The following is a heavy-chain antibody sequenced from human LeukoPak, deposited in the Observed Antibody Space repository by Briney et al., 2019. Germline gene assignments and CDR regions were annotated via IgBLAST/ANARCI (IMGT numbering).Heavy chain of an antibody. Sequence: ASVKVSCKASGYTFTSYGISWVRQAPGQGLEWTGWISAHNGNTNYAQKLQGRVTMTTDTSTSTAYMELRSLRSDDTAVYYCARAAFRDSAGDYFDYWGQGTLVTVSS. CDR2: ISAHNGNT. CDR1: GYTFTSYG. J-gene: IGHJ4*02. CDR3: ARAAFRDSAGDYFDY. D-gene: IGHD1-26*01. V-gene: IGHV1-18*01.